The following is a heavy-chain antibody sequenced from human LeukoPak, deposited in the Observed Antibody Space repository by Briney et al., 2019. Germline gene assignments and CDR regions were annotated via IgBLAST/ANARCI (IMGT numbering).Heavy chain of an antibody. V-gene: IGHV3-23*01. D-gene: IGHD3-22*01. J-gene: IGHJ4*02. CDR3: AKYIRDYDSSGYYLEIGYFDY. CDR2: ISGSGGST. CDR1: GFTFSSYA. Sequence: GGSLRLSCAASGFTFSSYAMSWVRQAPGKRLEWVSAISGSGGSTYYADSVKGRFTISRDNSKNTLYLQMNSLRAEDTAVYYCAKYIRDYDSSGYYLEIGYFDYWGQGTLVTVSS.